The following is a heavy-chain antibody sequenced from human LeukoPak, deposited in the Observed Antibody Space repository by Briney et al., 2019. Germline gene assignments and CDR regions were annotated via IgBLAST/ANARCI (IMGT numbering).Heavy chain of an antibody. D-gene: IGHD2-15*01. CDR3: ARDRIVVVVAATPLFDY. V-gene: IGHV3-7*01. J-gene: IGHJ4*02. Sequence: PGGSLRLSCAASGFTFSSYWMSWVRQAPGKGLEWVANIKQDGSEKYYVDSVKGRFTISRDNAKNSLYLQMNSLRAEDTAVYYCARDRIVVVVAATPLFDYWGQGTLVTVSS. CDR1: GFTFSSYW. CDR2: IKQDGSEK.